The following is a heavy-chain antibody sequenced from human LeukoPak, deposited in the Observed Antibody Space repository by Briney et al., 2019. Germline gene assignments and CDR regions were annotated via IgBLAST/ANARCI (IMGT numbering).Heavy chain of an antibody. Sequence: ASVTVSCKASVYTFTSYGISWVRQAPGQGLEWMGWISAYNGNTNYAQNLQGRVTMATDTSTRTAYMEVRSLRSDDTAVYYCARCGRSGWYGDYYYMDVWGKGTTVTVSS. J-gene: IGHJ6*03. D-gene: IGHD6-19*01. CDR2: ISAYNGNT. CDR3: ARCGRSGWYGDYYYMDV. CDR1: VYTFTSYG. V-gene: IGHV1-18*01.